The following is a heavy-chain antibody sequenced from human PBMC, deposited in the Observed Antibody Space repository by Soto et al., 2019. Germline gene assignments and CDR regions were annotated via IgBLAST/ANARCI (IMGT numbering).Heavy chain of an antibody. D-gene: IGHD6-19*01. CDR3: ARDTGYASGWIFDS. CDR1: GDTFSNYA. J-gene: IGHJ4*02. Sequence: SVKVSCKASGDTFSNYAISWVRQAPGHGLEWMGGIIPMFATPNYAQKFEGRVTITADESTSTVYMELSSLRSEDTAFYYCARDTGYASGWIFDSWGQGTLVTVSS. CDR2: IIPMFATP. V-gene: IGHV1-69*13.